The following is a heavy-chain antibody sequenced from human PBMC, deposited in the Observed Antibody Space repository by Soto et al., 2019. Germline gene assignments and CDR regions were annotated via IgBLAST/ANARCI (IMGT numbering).Heavy chain of an antibody. D-gene: IGHD3-16*02. CDR2: LNAGNSNR. V-gene: IGHV1-3*01. Sequence: VQLVQSGAEVKKPGASVKVSCKASGYTFTNNAIHWVRHAPGQRLEWLGWLNAGNSNREYSQKFQGRIIMTKDTSASTAYMELSSLISEDTAVYYCARGYDFVWGSYRSDAFDIWGQGTMVTVSS. CDR3: ARGYDFVWGSYRSDAFDI. J-gene: IGHJ3*02. CDR1: GYTFTNNA.